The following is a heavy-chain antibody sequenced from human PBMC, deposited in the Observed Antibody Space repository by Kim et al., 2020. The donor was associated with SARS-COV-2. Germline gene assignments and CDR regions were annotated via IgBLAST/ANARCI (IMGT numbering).Heavy chain of an antibody. D-gene: IGHD6-19*01. V-gene: IGHV3-23*01. CDR2: ISGGASVT. CDR1: GFTYSDYG. J-gene: IGHJ6*02. Sequence: GGSLRLSCVAPGFTYSDYGMTWVRQARGKGLEWVSIISGGASVTHYADSVKGRFTISRDTSKNTLFLQMSSLRVEDTAVYYCVRRSPGGWDYGMDVWGQGTTVTVSS. CDR3: VRRSPGGWDYGMDV.